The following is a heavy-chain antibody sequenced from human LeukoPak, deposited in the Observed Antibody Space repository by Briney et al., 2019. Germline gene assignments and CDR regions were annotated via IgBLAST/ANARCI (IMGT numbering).Heavy chain of an antibody. V-gene: IGHV4-59*01. CDR3: ARGLENDAFDI. CDR1: GGSISTYY. J-gene: IGHJ3*02. CDR2: IYYSGST. Sequence: SETLSLTCTVSGGSISTYYWNWIRQPPGKGLEWIGYIYYSGSTNYNPSLKSRVTISVDTSKNQFSLKLSSVTAADTAVYYCARGLENDAFDIWGQGTMVTVSS.